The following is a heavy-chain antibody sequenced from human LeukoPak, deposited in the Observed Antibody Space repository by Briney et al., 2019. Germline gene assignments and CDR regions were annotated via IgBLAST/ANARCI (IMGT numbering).Heavy chain of an antibody. V-gene: IGHV3-73*01. J-gene: IGHJ4*02. CDR2: IRSKANNYAT. D-gene: IGHD1-7*01. Sequence: GGSLKLSCAASGFNFSGSAMHWVRQASGKGLEWVGRIRSKANNYATSYAVPMKGRFTISRDDSRNTAYLQMNSLKNDDTAVYYCAIRLPQTSNYCFDYWGQGTLVTVSS. CDR1: GFNFSGSA. CDR3: AIRLPQTSNYCFDY.